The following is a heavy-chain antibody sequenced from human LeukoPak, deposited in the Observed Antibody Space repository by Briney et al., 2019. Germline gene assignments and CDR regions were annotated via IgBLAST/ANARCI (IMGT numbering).Heavy chain of an antibody. Sequence: GRSLRLSCAASGFTFSDYSMNWVRQAPGKGLEWLSYITRSSSPIYYADSVKGRFTISRDNPKNSLYLQMNSLRAEDTAVYYCARDNAGYDYWGQGTLVTVSS. V-gene: IGHV3-48*01. CDR3: ARDNAGYDY. J-gene: IGHJ4*02. D-gene: IGHD5-12*01. CDR1: GFTFSDYS. CDR2: ITRSSSPI.